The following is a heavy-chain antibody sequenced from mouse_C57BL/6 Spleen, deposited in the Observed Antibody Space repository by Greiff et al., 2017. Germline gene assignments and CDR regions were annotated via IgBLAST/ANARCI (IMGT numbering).Heavy chain of an antibody. V-gene: IGHV1-22*01. D-gene: IGHD2-1*01. CDR3: ASPIYYGNYVAMDY. Sequence: VQLQQSGPELVKPGASVKMSCKASGYTFTDYNMHWVKQSHGKSLEWIGYINPNNGGTSYNQKFKGQATLTVNKSSSTAYMELRSLTSEDSAVYYWASPIYYGNYVAMDYWGTGTSVTVSA. J-gene: IGHJ4*01. CDR1: GYTFTDYN. CDR2: INPNNGGT.